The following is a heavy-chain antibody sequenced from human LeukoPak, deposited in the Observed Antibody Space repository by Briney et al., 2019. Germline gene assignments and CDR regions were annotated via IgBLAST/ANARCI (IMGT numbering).Heavy chain of an antibody. V-gene: IGHV3-30*02. CDR2: IRYDGSNK. Sequence: GGSLRLSCAASGFTFSRYGMHCVRQAPGKGLEWVAFIRYDGSNKYYADSVKGRFTISRDNSKNTLYLQMNSLRAEDTAVYYCAKDPSKSSSSSFGYWGQGTLVTVSS. J-gene: IGHJ4*02. D-gene: IGHD6-6*01. CDR1: GFTFSRYG. CDR3: AKDPSKSSSSSFGY.